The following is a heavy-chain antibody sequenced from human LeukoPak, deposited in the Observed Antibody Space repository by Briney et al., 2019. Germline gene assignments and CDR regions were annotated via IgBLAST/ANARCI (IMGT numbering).Heavy chain of an antibody. V-gene: IGHV3-48*04. CDR3: ARGYGTSWFYS. CDR2: ISDSSSVI. CDR1: GFTFSIYS. J-gene: IGHJ5*01. D-gene: IGHD6-13*01. Sequence: GGSLRLSCAASGFTFSIYSMTWVRQTPGKGLEWVSYISDSSSVIYYADSVEGRFTISRDNAKNSLYLQMNSLRADDTAMYYCARGYGTSWFYSWGQGTLVTVSS.